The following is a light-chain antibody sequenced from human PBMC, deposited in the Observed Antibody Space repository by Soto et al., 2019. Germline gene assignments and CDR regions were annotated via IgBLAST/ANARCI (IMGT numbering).Light chain of an antibody. Sequence: QSVLTQPPSVSGAPGRRVTISCTGSSSNIGAGYDVHWYQQLPGTAPKLLIYGNSNRPSGVPDRFSGSKSGTSASLPITGLQAEDDAAYYCPFYDSSLSGVFGTGTKVTVL. V-gene: IGLV1-40*01. CDR2: GNS. J-gene: IGLJ1*01. CDR3: PFYDSSLSGV. CDR1: SSNIGAGYD.